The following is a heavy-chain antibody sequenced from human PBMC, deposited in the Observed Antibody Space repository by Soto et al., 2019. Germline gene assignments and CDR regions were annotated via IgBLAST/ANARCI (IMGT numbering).Heavy chain of an antibody. V-gene: IGHV1-8*01. CDR1: GYTFTNYD. Sequence: QVQLVQSGTEVKKPGASVKVSCKASGYTFTNYDINWVRQATGQGLEWMGWMSPNSGNTGYAQKFQGRLTMTRDTSIRTAYMELSSLRSEDTAVYYCARAYGDYDYWGQGTLVTVSS. J-gene: IGHJ4*02. D-gene: IGHD4-17*01. CDR3: ARAYGDYDY. CDR2: MSPNSGNT.